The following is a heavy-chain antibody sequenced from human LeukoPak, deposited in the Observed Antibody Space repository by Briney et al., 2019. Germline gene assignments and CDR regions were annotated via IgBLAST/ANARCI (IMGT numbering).Heavy chain of an antibody. V-gene: IGHV1-2*02. J-gene: IGHJ3*02. CDR2: INPNSGGT. Sequence: ASVKVSCKASGYTFTGYYMHWVRQAPGQGLGWMGWINPNSGGTNYAQKFQGRVTMTRDTSISTAYMELSSLRSEDTAVYYCARDRGITIFGVVPDAFDIWGQGTMVTVSS. CDR3: ARDRGITIFGVVPDAFDI. CDR1: GYTFTGYY. D-gene: IGHD3-3*01.